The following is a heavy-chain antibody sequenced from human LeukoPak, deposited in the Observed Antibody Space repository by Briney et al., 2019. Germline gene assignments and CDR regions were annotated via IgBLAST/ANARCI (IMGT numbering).Heavy chain of an antibody. CDR2: IGDSGGGT. CDR3: AKDTSIGRYCTNGVCSPFDY. D-gene: IGHD2-8*01. J-gene: IGHJ4*02. CDR1: GFVFSSYA. Sequence: GGSLRLSCAASGFVFSSYAMSWVRQAPGKGLEWVSGIGDSGGGTYYADSVKGRFTISRDNSKNTLYLQMNSLRADDTAVYYCAKDTSIGRYCTNGVCSPFDYWGQGTLVTVSS. V-gene: IGHV3-23*01.